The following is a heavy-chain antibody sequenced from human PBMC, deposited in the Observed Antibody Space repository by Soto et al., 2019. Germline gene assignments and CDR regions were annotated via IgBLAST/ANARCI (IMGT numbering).Heavy chain of an antibody. CDR1: GGFITNYY. Sequence: PSETLSLTCTVSGGFITNYYWSWIRQPPGKGLEWIGYIYYIGSTTYNPSLKSRVTISVDNSKNQFSLKLTSVTAADTAVYFCARDRGGKVGSFDYWGQGTLVTVSS. V-gene: IGHV4-59*01. J-gene: IGHJ4*02. CDR3: ARDRGGKVGSFDY. D-gene: IGHD3-10*01. CDR2: IYYIGST.